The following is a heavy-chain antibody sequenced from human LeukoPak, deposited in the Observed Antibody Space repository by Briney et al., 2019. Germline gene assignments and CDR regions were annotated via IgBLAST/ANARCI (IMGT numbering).Heavy chain of an antibody. D-gene: IGHD5-18*01. V-gene: IGHV4-59*01. J-gene: IGHJ4*02. CDR3: ARGARGYSKTFDY. Sequence: SSETLSLTCTVSGGSISSYYWSWIRQPPGKGLEWIGYIYYSGSTNYNPSLKSRVTISVDTSKNQFSLKLSSVTAADTAVYYCARGARGYSKTFDYWGQGTLVTVSS. CDR2: IYYSGST. CDR1: GGSISSYY.